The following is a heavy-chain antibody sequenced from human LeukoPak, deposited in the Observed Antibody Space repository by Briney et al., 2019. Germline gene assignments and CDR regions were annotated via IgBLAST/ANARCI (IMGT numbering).Heavy chain of an antibody. CDR1: GGTFSSYA. CDR3: ARGSAGATGCLDY. D-gene: IGHD1-26*01. CDR2: IIPIFGTA. J-gene: IGHJ4*02. V-gene: IGHV1-69*13. Sequence: SVKASCKASGGTFSSYAISWVRQAPGQGLEWMGGIIPIFGTANYAQKFQGRVTITADESTSTAYMELSSLRSEDTAVYYCARGSAGATGCLDYWGQGTLVTVSS.